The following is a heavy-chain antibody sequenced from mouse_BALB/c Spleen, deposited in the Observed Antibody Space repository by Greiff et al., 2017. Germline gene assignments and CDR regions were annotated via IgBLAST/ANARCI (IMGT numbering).Heavy chain of an antibody. J-gene: IGHJ2*01. Sequence: EVQLVESGPGLVKPSQSLSLTCTVTGYSITSDYAWNWIRQFPGNKLEWMGYISYSGSTSYNPSLKSRISITRDTSKNQFFLQLNSVTTEDTAAYYFARSTTVVAGVDYWGQGTTLTVSA. D-gene: IGHD1-1*01. V-gene: IGHV3-2*02. CDR3: ARSTTVVAGVDY. CDR1: GYSITSDYA. CDR2: ISYSGST.